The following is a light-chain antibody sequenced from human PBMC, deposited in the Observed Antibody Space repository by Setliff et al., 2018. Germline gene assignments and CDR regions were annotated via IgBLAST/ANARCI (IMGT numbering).Light chain of an antibody. CDR3: SSYTSSSPLYV. Sequence: QSVLTQPASVSGSPGQSITISCTGTSSDVGGYNYVSWYQQHPGKAPKLMIYEVTYRPSGASNRFSASKSGNTASLTISGLQAEDEADYYCSSYTSSSPLYVFGTGTKVTVL. CDR1: SSDVGGYNY. J-gene: IGLJ1*01. CDR2: EVT. V-gene: IGLV2-14*01.